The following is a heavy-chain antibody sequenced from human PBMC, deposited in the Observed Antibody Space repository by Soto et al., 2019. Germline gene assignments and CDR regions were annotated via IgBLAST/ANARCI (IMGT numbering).Heavy chain of an antibody. CDR2: INRDGSKQ. CDR1: GFTLSSYW. V-gene: IGHV3-7*05. Sequence: EVQLEESGGDLVQPGGSLRVSCSASGFTLSSYWMTWARQAPGKGLEWVANINRDGSKQSYLDSVRGRFTISRDNVRQSLYLQMNSLRADDTALYYCARDVSPGTSSLYLDAFDIWGQGTMVTVSS. J-gene: IGHJ3*02. CDR3: ARDVSPGTSSLYLDAFDI. D-gene: IGHD6-13*01.